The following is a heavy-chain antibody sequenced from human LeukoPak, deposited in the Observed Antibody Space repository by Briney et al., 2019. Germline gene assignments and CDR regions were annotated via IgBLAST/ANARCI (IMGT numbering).Heavy chain of an antibody. D-gene: IGHD2-8*01. CDR3: ARDHTWSLFDL. CDR1: GFTFSSYS. CDR2: IYYSGST. J-gene: IGHJ2*01. Sequence: PGGSLRLSCAASGFTFSSYSMNWVRQAPGKGLEWIGYIYYSGSTNYNPSLKSRVTISVDTSKNQFSLKLSSVTAADTAVYYCARDHTWSLFDLWGRGTLVTVSS. V-gene: IGHV4-59*01.